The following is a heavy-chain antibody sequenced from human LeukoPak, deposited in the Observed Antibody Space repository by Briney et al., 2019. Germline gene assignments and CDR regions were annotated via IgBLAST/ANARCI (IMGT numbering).Heavy chain of an antibody. Sequence: ASVTVSCKASGGTFSSYAISWVRQAPGKGLEWMGGFDPEDGETIYAQKFQGRVTMTEDTSTDTAYMELSSLRSEDTAVYYCATDSARLAAAGLFDYWGQGTLVTVSS. D-gene: IGHD6-13*01. J-gene: IGHJ4*02. V-gene: IGHV1-24*01. CDR1: GGTFSSYA. CDR2: FDPEDGET. CDR3: ATDSARLAAAGLFDY.